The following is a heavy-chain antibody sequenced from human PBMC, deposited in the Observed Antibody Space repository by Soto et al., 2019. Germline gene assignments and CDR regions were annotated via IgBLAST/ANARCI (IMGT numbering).Heavy chain of an antibody. D-gene: IGHD3-10*01. CDR3: AKDLWARGGIYGMDV. CDR2: ISGSGDNI. V-gene: IGHV3-23*01. CDR1: GFTLSTYA. J-gene: IGHJ6*02. Sequence: EVQLLESGGGLVQPGGSLRLSCAASGFTLSTYAINWVRQAPGKGLEWVSAISGSGDNIYYADSVKGRFTISRDNAKNSLYLEICSLRAEDTALYYCAKDLWARGGIYGMDVWGQGTTVTVSS.